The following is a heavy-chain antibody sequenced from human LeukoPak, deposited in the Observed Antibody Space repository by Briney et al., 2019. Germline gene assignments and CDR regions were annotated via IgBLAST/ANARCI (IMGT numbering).Heavy chain of an antibody. Sequence: ASVKVSCKASGYNLTNYYIYWVRQAPGQGLEWMGIVNPSEGDTRYAQKFQGRVTMTRDMSTSTVYMELSSLRSEDTAVYYCARDRRYYYDSSGYYYDYWGQGTLVTVSS. V-gene: IGHV1-46*01. CDR3: ARDRRYYYDSSGYYYDY. D-gene: IGHD3-22*01. CDR2: VNPSEGDT. J-gene: IGHJ4*02. CDR1: GYNLTNYY.